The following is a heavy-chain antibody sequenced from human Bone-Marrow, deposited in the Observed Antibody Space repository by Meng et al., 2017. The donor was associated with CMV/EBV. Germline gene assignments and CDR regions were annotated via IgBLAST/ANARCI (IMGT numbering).Heavy chain of an antibody. CDR3: ARDHDWPVRTAPHGMDV. V-gene: IGHV1-18*01. CDR1: GYTFTNYG. Sequence: ASVKVSCKASGYTFTNYGFSWVRQAPGQGLEYMGWISAYNGDTKYAQKFQGRVTMTTDTSTSKVYMELSSLRSEDTAVYYCARDHDWPVRTAPHGMDVWAQGTTVTVSS. J-gene: IGHJ6*02. D-gene: IGHD3-3*01. CDR2: ISAYNGDT.